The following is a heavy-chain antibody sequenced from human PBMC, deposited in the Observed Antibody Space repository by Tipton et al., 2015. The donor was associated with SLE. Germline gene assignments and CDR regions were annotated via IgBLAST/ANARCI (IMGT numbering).Heavy chain of an antibody. CDR3: ARDSEQLLLLGAFDI. CDR1: GFTFRSYT. V-gene: IGHV3-21*01. D-gene: IGHD5-18*01. J-gene: IGHJ3*02. CDR2: ITYTTYM. Sequence: GSLRLSCAASGFTFRSYTMNWVRLAPGKGLEWVSSITYTTYMYYADSVKGRFTIPRDNAKNSLSLQMNSLRAEDTAVYYCARDSEQLLLLGAFDIWGQGTMVTVSS.